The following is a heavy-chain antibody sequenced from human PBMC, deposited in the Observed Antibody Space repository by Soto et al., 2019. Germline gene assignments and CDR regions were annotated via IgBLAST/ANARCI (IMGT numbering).Heavy chain of an antibody. Sequence: PGGSLRLSCAASGFTFSSYGMHWVRQAPGKGLEWEAVISYDGSNKYYADSVKGRFTTSRDNSKNTLYLQMNSLRAEDTAIYYCAKGSFGFDYWGQGTLVTVSS. J-gene: IGHJ4*02. V-gene: IGHV3-30*18. D-gene: IGHD3-10*01. CDR1: GFTFSSYG. CDR2: ISYDGSNK. CDR3: AKGSFGFDY.